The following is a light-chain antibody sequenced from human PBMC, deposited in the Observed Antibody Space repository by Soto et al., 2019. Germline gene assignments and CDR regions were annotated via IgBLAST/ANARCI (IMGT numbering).Light chain of an antibody. CDR1: SSNIGAGYA. CDR3: QSYDSSLSGYVV. J-gene: IGLJ2*01. V-gene: IGLV1-40*01. CDR2: GNS. Sequence: QSVLTQPPSVSGAPVQRVTISCTGSSSNIGAGYAVHWYQQLPGTAPKLLIYGNSNRPSGVPDRFSGSKSGTSASLAITGLQAEDEADYYCQSYDSSLSGYVVFGGGTKLTVL.